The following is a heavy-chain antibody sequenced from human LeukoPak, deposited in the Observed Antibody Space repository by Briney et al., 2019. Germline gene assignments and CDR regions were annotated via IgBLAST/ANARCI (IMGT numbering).Heavy chain of an antibody. V-gene: IGHV3-7*03. CDR2: IKQDGSEK. CDR1: GDSISSSN. D-gene: IGHD2-21*01. Sequence: ETLSLTCTVSGDSISSSNCYWGWIRQPPGKGLEWVANIKQDGSEKYYVDSVKGRFTISRDNAKNSLYLQMNSLRAEDAAVYFCAKAPVTSCRGAYCYPFDSWGQGTLVTVSS. CDR3: AKAPVTSCRGAYCYPFDS. J-gene: IGHJ4*02.